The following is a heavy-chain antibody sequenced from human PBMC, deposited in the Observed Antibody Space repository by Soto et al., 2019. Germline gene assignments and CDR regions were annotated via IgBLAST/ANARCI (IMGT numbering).Heavy chain of an antibody. V-gene: IGHV1-18*01. CDR2: ISAYNGNT. Sequence: AASVKVSCKASGYTFTSYGISWVRQAPGQGLEWMGWISAYNGNTNYAQKLQGRVTMTTDTSTSTAYMELRSLRSDDTAVYYCASSPGIVGATYYTYWGQGTLVTVSS. D-gene: IGHD1-26*01. CDR3: ASSPGIVGATYYTY. J-gene: IGHJ4*02. CDR1: GYTFTSYG.